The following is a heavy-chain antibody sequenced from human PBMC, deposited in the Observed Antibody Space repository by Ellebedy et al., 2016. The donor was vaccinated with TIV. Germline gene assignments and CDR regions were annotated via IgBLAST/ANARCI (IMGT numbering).Heavy chain of an antibody. CDR3: AKGTSGKGSSCFDY. Sequence: PGGSLRLSCAASGLTFSNHAMSWVRQAPGKGLEWVSGISGSGDSANFADSVKGRFTVSRDNSQNTLYLQMNRLRAEDTAVYYCAKGTSGKGSSCFDYWGQGTLVTVSS. J-gene: IGHJ4*02. V-gene: IGHV3-23*01. CDR2: ISGSGDSA. CDR1: GLTFSNHA. D-gene: IGHD6-6*01.